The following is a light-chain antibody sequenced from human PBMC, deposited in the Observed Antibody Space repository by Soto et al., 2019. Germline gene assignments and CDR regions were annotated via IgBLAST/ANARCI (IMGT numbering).Light chain of an antibody. CDR2: DVS. CDR3: SSYTSSSTPYV. J-gene: IGLJ1*01. V-gene: IGLV2-14*01. Sequence: QSALTQPASVSGSPGQSITISCTGTSSDVGGYNYVSWYQQHPGKAPKLMIYDVSNRPSGVSNRFSGSKSGNTASLTISGLQADDEEDHYRSSYTSSSTPYVFGTGTKVTVL. CDR1: SSDVGGYNY.